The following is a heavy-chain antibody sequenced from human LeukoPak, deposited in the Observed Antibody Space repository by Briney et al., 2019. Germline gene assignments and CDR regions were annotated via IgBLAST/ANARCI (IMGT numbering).Heavy chain of an antibody. Sequence: GGSLRLSCAASGFTVSSNYMSWVRQAPGKGLEWVSVIYSGGSTYYADSVKGRFTISRDNSKNTLYLQMNSLRAEDTAVYYCALTMVRGVMRPPLDDYWGQGTLVTVSS. V-gene: IGHV3-53*01. D-gene: IGHD3-10*01. CDR1: GFTVSSNY. J-gene: IGHJ4*02. CDR2: IYSGGST. CDR3: ALTMVRGVMRPPLDDY.